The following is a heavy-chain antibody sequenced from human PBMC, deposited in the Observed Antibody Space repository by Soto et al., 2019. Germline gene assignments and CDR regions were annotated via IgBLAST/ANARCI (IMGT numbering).Heavy chain of an antibody. CDR3: ARDPVEQVVPAIYYYYGMDV. Sequence: PGGSLRLSCAASGFTFSSYGMHWVRQAPGKGLEWVAVIWYDGSNKYYADSVKGRFTISRDNSKNTLHLQMNSLRAEDTAVYYCARDPVEQVVPAIYYYYGMDVWGQGTTVTVSS. CDR2: IWYDGSNK. V-gene: IGHV3-33*01. CDR1: GFTFSSYG. J-gene: IGHJ6*02. D-gene: IGHD6-6*01.